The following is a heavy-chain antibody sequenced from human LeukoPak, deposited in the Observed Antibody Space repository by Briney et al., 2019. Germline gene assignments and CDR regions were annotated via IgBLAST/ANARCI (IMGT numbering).Heavy chain of an antibody. Sequence: PSETLSLTCTVSGGSISSYSWSWIRQPAGKGLEWIGRIYTSGSTNYNPSLKSRVTISVDKSKNQFSLKPSSVTAADTAVYYCVREYYYDSSGYLVDAFDIWGQGTMVTVSS. CDR1: GGSISSYS. CDR3: VREYYYDSSGYLVDAFDI. V-gene: IGHV4-4*07. D-gene: IGHD3-22*01. CDR2: IYTSGST. J-gene: IGHJ3*02.